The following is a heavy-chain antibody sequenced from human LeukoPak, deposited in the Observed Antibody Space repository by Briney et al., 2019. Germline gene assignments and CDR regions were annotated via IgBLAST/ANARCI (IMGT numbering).Heavy chain of an antibody. CDR3: ARHLNSGTHPLDY. J-gene: IGHJ4*02. V-gene: IGHV4-4*07. CDR2: MSTSGNT. CDR1: GGSISSYY. Sequence: SETLSLTCTVSGGSISSYYWSWIRQPAGKGLEWIGRMSTSGNTNYNPSLKSRVTMSVDTSKNQFSLKLSSVTAADTAVYFCARHLNSGTHPLDYWGQGTLVTVSS. D-gene: IGHD1-26*01.